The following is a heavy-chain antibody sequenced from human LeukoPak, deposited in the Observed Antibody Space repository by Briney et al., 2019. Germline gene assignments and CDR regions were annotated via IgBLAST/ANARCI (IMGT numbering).Heavy chain of an antibody. CDR2: IYVTGN. V-gene: IGHV4-59*08. Sequence: LETLSLTCTVSGGSIGTYYWSWVRQSPGKGLEWIGYIYVTGNRYNPYLQSRVTISVDTSRNQFFLKMSSVTAADTAVYYCARHIGGGIEDMDVWGKGTKVTVSS. D-gene: IGHD3-16*02. J-gene: IGHJ6*03. CDR1: GGSIGTYY. CDR3: ARHIGGGIEDMDV.